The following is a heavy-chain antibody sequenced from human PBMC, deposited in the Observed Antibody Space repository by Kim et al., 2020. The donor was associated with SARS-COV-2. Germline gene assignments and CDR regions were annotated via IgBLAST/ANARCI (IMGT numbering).Heavy chain of an antibody. Sequence: GESLKISCKGSGYSFTSYWIGWVRQMPGKGLEWMGIIYPGDSDTRYSPSFQGQVTISADKSISTAYLQWSSLKASDTAMYYCARLDDMVRGVIITRILYYGMDVWGQGTTVTVSS. CDR1: GYSFTSYW. CDR3: ARLDDMVRGVIITRILYYGMDV. J-gene: IGHJ6*02. V-gene: IGHV5-51*01. CDR2: IYPGDSDT. D-gene: IGHD3-10*01.